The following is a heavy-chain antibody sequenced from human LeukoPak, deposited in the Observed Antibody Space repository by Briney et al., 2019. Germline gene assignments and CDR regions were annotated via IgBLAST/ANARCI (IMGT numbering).Heavy chain of an antibody. CDR1: GYTFTSYY. J-gene: IGHJ6*03. CDR3: ARGRAVKQWPGRRYYYYYMDV. D-gene: IGHD6-19*01. V-gene: IGHV1-46*01. Sequence: ASVKVSCKASGYTFTSYYMHWVRQAPGQGLEWMGIINPSGGSTSYAQKFQGRVTITRNTSISTAYMELSSLRSEDTAVYYCARGRAVKQWPGRRYYYYYMDVWGKGTTVTVSS. CDR2: INPSGGST.